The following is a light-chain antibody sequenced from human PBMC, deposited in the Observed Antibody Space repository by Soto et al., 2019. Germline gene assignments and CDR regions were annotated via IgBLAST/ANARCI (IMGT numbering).Light chain of an antibody. J-gene: IGKJ1*01. CDR1: QSVLYSSNNKNY. CDR2: WAS. Sequence: DIVMTQSPDSLAVSLGEKATINCKSSQSVLYSSNNKNYLAWYQQKPGQPPKLLIYWASTRASGVPDRFSGNASGTDFTLTISSLQAEDVAVYYCQQYYSTPPTFGQGTKVDIK. CDR3: QQYYSTPPT. V-gene: IGKV4-1*01.